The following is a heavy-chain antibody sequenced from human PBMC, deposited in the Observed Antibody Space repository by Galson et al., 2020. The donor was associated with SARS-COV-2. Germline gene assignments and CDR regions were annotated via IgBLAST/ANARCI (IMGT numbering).Heavy chain of an antibody. CDR3: ARAVTGSGFWTGAIAFDT. CDR1: GGSFTGYY. D-gene: IGHD6-19*01. CDR2: INHSGST. V-gene: IGHV4-34*01. Sequence: SQASETLSLTCAVYGGSFTGYYWSWIRRPPGKGLEWIGEINHSGSTNYNPSLKSRVTISADTSKNQFSLKLSSVTAADTAMYYCARAVTGSGFWTGAIAFDTGAKGQGSPSLQ. J-gene: IGHJ3*02.